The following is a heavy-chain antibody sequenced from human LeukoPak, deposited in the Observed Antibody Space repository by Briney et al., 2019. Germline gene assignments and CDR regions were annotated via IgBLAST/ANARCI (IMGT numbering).Heavy chain of an antibody. CDR3: ARGSRYGDYTDC. CDR2: IYYSGST. CDR1: GGSISSGGYY. V-gene: IGHV4-31*03. J-gene: IGHJ4*02. D-gene: IGHD4-17*01. Sequence: SETLSLTCTVSGGSISSGGYYWSWIRQHPGKGLEWIGYIYYSGSTYYNPSLKSRVTISVDTSKNQFSLKLSSVTAADTAVYYCARGSRYGDYTDCWGQGTLVAVSS.